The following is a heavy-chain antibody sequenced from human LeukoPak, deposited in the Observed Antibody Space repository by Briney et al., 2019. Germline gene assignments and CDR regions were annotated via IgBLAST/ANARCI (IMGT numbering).Heavy chain of an antibody. J-gene: IGHJ3*02. V-gene: IGHV1-2*06. CDR2: INPNSGGT. Sequence: ASVKVSCKASGYTLTDYCMHWVRQAPGQGLEWMGRINPNSGGTNYAQKFQGRVTMTRDTSISTVYMELSRLRSDDTAVYYCASTYSVADAFDIWGQGTMVTVSS. CDR1: GYTLTDYC. CDR3: ASTYSVADAFDI. D-gene: IGHD5/OR15-5a*01.